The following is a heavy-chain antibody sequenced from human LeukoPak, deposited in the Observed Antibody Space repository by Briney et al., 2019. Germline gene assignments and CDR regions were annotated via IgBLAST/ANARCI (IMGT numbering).Heavy chain of an antibody. CDR1: GYTFTGYY. D-gene: IGHD2-15*01. Sequence: GASVKVSCKASGYTFTGYYMHWVRQAPGQGLEWMGWINPNSGGTNYAQKFQGRVIMTRDTSISTAYMELSRLRSDDTAVYYCARVGHNCSGGSCTGPFDYWGQGTLVTVSS. J-gene: IGHJ4*02. V-gene: IGHV1-2*02. CDR2: INPNSGGT. CDR3: ARVGHNCSGGSCTGPFDY.